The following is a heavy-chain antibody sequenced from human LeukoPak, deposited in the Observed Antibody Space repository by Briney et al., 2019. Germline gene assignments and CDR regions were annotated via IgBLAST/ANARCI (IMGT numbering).Heavy chain of an antibody. D-gene: IGHD3-22*01. CDR1: GYTFTGDA. V-gene: IGHV1-3*01. CDR2: INAGNGNT. J-gene: IGHJ4*02. Sequence: ASVKVSCKASGYTFTGDAVHWVRQAPGQRFEWMGRINAGNGNTKYSQKFQGRVTITRDTSASTAYMELSSLRSEDMAVYYCARERYDTSGYYYLDYWGQGTLVTVSS. CDR3: ARERYDTSGYYYLDY.